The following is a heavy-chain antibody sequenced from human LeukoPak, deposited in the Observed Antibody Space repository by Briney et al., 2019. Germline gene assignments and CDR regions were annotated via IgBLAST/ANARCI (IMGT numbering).Heavy chain of an antibody. V-gene: IGHV3-21*06. D-gene: IGHD6-13*01. CDR1: GFTFSNAW. CDR2: ISGNSRYI. Sequence: PGGSLRLSCAASGFTFSNAWMSWVRQAPGKGLEWVSSISGNSRYIYYADSMRGRFTISRDNAKNSLYLQMNSLKPEDTAVYYCARVAEAAAFDSWGQGTLVTVSS. CDR3: ARVAEAAAFDS. J-gene: IGHJ4*02.